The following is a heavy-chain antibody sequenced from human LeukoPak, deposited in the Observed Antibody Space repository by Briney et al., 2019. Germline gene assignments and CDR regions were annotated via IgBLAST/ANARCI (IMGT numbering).Heavy chain of an antibody. J-gene: IGHJ4*02. CDR3: AQDWVDIVVIAAALGH. V-gene: IGHV3-23*01. CDR1: GFTFSSYA. CDR2: ISGSGGNA. D-gene: IGHD5-12*01. Sequence: PGGSLRLSCAVSGFTFSSYAMSWVRQAPGKGLQWVSAISGSGGNAYYAASVKGRFIISRDNSENTLYLQMNSLRDEDTAIYYCAQDWVDIVVIAAALGHWGQGALVTVSS.